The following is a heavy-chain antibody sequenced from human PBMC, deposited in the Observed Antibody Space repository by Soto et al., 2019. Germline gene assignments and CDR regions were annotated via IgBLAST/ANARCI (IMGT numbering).Heavy chain of an antibody. D-gene: IGHD3-10*01. Sequence: LSLTCTVSGGSISTYYWSWIRQPPGKGLEWIGYIYYTGRANYNPSLKSRVTISVDTSKDQFSLKLTSVTAADTAVYYCTTQGFGGLHGLVDVWGQGTTVTVSS. CDR3: TTQGFGGLHGLVDV. V-gene: IGHV4-59*08. CDR1: GGSISTYY. J-gene: IGHJ6*02. CDR2: IYYTGRA.